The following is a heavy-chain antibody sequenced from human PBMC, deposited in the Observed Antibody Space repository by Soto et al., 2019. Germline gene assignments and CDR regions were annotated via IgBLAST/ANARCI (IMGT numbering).Heavy chain of an antibody. D-gene: IGHD1-1*01. CDR1: GDSVSSHSAA. CDR3: ARGNGLAPRRVDY. CDR2: EFYRSKWYS. Sequence: SQTLSLTCAISGDSVSSHSAAWNWFRQSPSRGLEWLGREFYRSKWYSDYALSVKSRITINPDTSKNQFSLQLKSVTHDDTAVYYCARGNGLAPRRVDYWGQGTLVTVSS. V-gene: IGHV6-1*01. J-gene: IGHJ4*02.